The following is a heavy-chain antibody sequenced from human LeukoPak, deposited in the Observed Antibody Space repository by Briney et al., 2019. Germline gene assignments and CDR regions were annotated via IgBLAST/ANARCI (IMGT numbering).Heavy chain of an antibody. D-gene: IGHD6-6*01. V-gene: IGHV3-7*01. Sequence: GGSLRLSCAASGFTFSSYWMSWVRQAPGKGLEWVANIQQDGSEKYYVDSVKGRFTISRDNAKNSLYLQMNSLRVEDTAVYYCARDRFVARPPKPTAFDIWGQGTVVTVSS. J-gene: IGHJ3*02. CDR2: IQQDGSEK. CDR1: GFTFSSYW. CDR3: ARDRFVARPPKPTAFDI.